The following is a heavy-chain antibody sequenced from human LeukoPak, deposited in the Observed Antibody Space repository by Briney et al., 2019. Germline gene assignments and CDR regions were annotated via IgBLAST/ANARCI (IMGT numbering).Heavy chain of an antibody. CDR1: GYFFNTYW. D-gene: IGHD3-10*01. Sequence: PGGSLRLSCAASGYFFNTYWMHWVRQAPGKGLVRVSRINSDGSKTSHADSVKGRFTISRDNAKNTLYLQMNGLRAEDTAVYYCAREGSLEYYFDYWGRGTLVTVSS. CDR2: INSDGSKT. V-gene: IGHV3-74*01. J-gene: IGHJ4*02. CDR3: AREGSLEYYFDY.